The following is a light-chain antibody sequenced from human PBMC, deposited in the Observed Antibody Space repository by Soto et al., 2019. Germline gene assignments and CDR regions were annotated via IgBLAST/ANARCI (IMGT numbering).Light chain of an antibody. CDR2: AAS. Sequence: DIQLTQSPSSLSASEGDRVTISCRASEDINNYLNWYQQKPGKAPDLVIYAASSLRSGVPSRFSGSGSGTHFTFTISSLQPEDIATYYCQQSYGTSITFGQGTRLEIK. CDR3: QQSYGTSIT. V-gene: IGKV1-39*01. J-gene: IGKJ5*01. CDR1: EDINNY.